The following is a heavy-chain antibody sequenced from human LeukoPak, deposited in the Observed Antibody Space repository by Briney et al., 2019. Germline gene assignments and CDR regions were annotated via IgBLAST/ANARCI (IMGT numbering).Heavy chain of an antibody. CDR2: IYSGDSDA. Sequence: GESLKISCKGSGFSFSMYWIGWVRQMPGKGLEWMGIIYSGDSDARCSPSFQGQVTMSADKSINTAYLQWDSLKASDTAMYYCARRTDWYFDIWGRGTLVTVSS. V-gene: IGHV5-51*01. CDR3: ARRTDWYFDI. CDR1: GFSFSMYW. J-gene: IGHJ2*01.